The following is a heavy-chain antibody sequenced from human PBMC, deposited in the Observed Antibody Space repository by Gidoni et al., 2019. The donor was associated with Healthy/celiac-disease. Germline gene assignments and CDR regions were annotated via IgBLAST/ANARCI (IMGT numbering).Heavy chain of an antibody. Sequence: QLQLQESVPGLVKPSETLSLTCTVSGGSISSSSYYWGWIRQPPGKGLEWIGSIYYSGSTYYNPSLKSRVTISVDTSKNQFSLKLSSVTAADTAVYYCAVSGLDAFDIWGQGTMVTVSS. J-gene: IGHJ3*02. CDR3: AVSGLDAFDI. CDR1: GGSISSSSYY. V-gene: IGHV4-39*01. D-gene: IGHD3-10*01. CDR2: IYYSGST.